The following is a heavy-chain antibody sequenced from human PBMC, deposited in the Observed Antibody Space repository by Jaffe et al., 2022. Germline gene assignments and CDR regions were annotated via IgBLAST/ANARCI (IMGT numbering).Heavy chain of an antibody. CDR3: ARDPGRRGFDF. V-gene: IGHV1-46*01. Sequence: QVQLVQSGAEVKKPGASVNVSCKASGYTFISYNIHWVRQAPGQGLEWMGMINPSDGTTIYAQKFQGRVTMTRDTSTSTVYMELSSLRSEDTAVYYCARDPGRRGFDFWGQGTLVTVSS. CDR1: GYTFISYN. D-gene: IGHD1-26*01. J-gene: IGHJ4*02. CDR2: INPSDGTT.